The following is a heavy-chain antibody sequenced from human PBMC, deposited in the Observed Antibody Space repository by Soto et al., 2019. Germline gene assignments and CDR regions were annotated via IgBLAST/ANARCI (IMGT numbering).Heavy chain of an antibody. CDR3: ARLKGTDHNGLDD. CDR2: IYHSGTT. V-gene: IGHV4-4*02. J-gene: IGHJ6*02. Sequence: QVQLQESGPGLVKPSGTLSLTCGVSGDSITSTNWWSWVRQPPGRGLEWIGEIYHSGTTHYNPSLRSRITILREESKNQLSLILSSVTAAQTAVYNCARLKGTDHNGLDDGGQGTTVSVFS. CDR1: GDSITSTNW.